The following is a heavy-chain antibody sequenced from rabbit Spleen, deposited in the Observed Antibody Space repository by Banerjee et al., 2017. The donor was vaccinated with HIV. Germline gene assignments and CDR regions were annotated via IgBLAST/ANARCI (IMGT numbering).Heavy chain of an antibody. CDR2: IDLLFGTT. Sequence: EESGGDLVKPGASLTLTCTASGVSFSRTGVSWVRQAPGKGLEWIGYIDLLFGTTYYANWVNGRFTISSHNAHNTLYLQLHSLTAADTATYFCVRGASGSGYYSLWGQGTLVTVS. V-gene: IGHV1S47*01. CDR3: VRGASGSGYYSL. J-gene: IGHJ3*01. CDR1: GVSFSRTG. D-gene: IGHD1-1*01.